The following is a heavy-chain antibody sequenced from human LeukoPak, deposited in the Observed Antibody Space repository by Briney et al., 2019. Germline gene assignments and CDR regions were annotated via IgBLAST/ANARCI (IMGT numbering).Heavy chain of an antibody. V-gene: IGHV4-59*08. CDR2: IYYSGST. CDR3: ARYGITIVRGGKYYFDS. J-gene: IGHJ4*02. D-gene: IGHD3-10*01. Sequence: SETLSLTCTVSGGSISSYYWSWIRQPPGKGLEWIRYIYYSGSTNYNPSLKSRVTISVDTSKNQFSLRLSSVTAADTAVYYCARYGITIVRGGKYYFDSWGQGTLVTVSS. CDR1: GGSISSYY.